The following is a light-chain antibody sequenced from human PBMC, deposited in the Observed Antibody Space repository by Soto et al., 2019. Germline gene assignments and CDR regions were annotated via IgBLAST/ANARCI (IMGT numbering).Light chain of an antibody. CDR1: SSNIGSNT. CDR3: AGWDDSLNGYV. Sequence: QSVLTQPPSASGTPGQRVTISCSGSSSNIGSNTVNWYQQLPGTAPKLLIYSNNQRPSGVPDRFSGSKSGTSASLAISGLQSEDEADYYCAGWDDSLNGYVLGNGTKVT. CDR2: SNN. J-gene: IGLJ1*01. V-gene: IGLV1-44*01.